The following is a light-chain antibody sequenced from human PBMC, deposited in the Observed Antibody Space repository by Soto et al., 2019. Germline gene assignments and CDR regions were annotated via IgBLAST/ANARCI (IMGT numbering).Light chain of an antibody. CDR1: SSNIGKNY. Sequence: QSVLTQPPSVSAAPGQKVTISCSGSSSNIGKNYVSWYQQVPGTAPRLLIYDSNKRPSGIPDRFSGSNSGTSATLGITGLQTGDEADYYSGTWDNTLSAGVFGGGTKLTVL. J-gene: IGLJ2*01. V-gene: IGLV1-51*01. CDR2: DSN. CDR3: GTWDNTLSAGV.